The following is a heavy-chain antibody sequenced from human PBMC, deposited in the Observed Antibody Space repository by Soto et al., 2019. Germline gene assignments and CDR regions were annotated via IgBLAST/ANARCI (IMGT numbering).Heavy chain of an antibody. CDR3: AHTKIGVAAGNRVYLLDP. J-gene: IGHJ5*02. CDR1: GFSLSTSDVD. CDR2: IFWDDDK. D-gene: IGHD6-13*01. Sequence: QITLKDSGPTLVKPTQTLTLTCTFSGFSLSTSDVDVGWIRQPPGKALEWLAVIFWDDDKRYSPSLKNRLTISKDTSRNQVVLTMTNMDPVDTATYYCAHTKIGVAAGNRVYLLDPWGQGTLVTVSS. V-gene: IGHV2-5*02.